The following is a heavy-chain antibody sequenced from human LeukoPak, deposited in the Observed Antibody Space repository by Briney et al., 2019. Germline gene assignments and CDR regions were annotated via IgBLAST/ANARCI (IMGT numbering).Heavy chain of an antibody. D-gene: IGHD5-24*01. CDR3: ARELRGYSLFDY. V-gene: IGHV3-48*02. CDR2: ISSSSSTI. Sequence: GGSLRLSCTASGITFGDYAMSWVRQAPGKGLEWVSYISSSSSTIYYADSVKGRFTITRDNAKNSLYLQMNSLRDEDTAVYYCARELRGYSLFDYWGQGTLVTVSS. J-gene: IGHJ4*02. CDR1: GITFGDYA.